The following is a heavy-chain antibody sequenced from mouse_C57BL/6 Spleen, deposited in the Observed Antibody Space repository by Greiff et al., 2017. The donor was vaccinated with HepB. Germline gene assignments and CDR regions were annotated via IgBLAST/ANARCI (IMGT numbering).Heavy chain of an antibody. CDR3: ARDYYGSSAWFAY. J-gene: IGHJ3*01. Sequence: EVQGVESGGGLVKPGGSLKLSCAASGFTFSDYGMHWVRQAPEKGLEWVAYISSGSSTIYYADTVKGRFTISRDNAKNTLFLQMTSLRSEDTAMDYCARDYYGSSAWFAYWGQGTLVTVSA. CDR2: ISSGSSTI. CDR1: GFTFSDYG. D-gene: IGHD1-1*01. V-gene: IGHV5-17*01.